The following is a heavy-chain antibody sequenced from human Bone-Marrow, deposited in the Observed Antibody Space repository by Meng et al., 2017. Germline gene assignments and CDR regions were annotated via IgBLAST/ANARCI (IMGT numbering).Heavy chain of an antibody. CDR2: ISSSGGST. CDR3: AKDHVAGNYFDY. V-gene: IGHV3-23*01. J-gene: IGHJ4*02. CDR1: GVTFRIFG. D-gene: IGHD6-19*01. Sequence: ETPRLWSGGGVVKPAGALALSWAASGVTFRIFGKSWVGLPQAQGMAWVSVISSSGGSTYYDDSVQGRLTIFRENSTNTLYLQMLSLRAEATAVYYCAKDHVAGNYFDYWGQGTLVTVSS.